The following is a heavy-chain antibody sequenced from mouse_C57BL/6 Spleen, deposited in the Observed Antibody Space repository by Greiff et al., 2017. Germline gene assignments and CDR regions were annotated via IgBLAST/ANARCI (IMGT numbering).Heavy chain of an antibody. V-gene: IGHV14-2*01. J-gene: IGHJ2*01. CDR2: IDPEDGET. CDR3: ARFTTVVAYYFDY. D-gene: IGHD1-1*01. CDR1: GFNIKDYY. Sequence: EVKLVESGAELVKPGASVKLSCTASGFNIKDYYMHWVKQRTEQGLEWIGRIDPEDGETKYAPKFQGKATKTADTSSNTAYLQLSRLTSEDTAVYYCARFTTVVAYYFDYWGQGTTLTVSS.